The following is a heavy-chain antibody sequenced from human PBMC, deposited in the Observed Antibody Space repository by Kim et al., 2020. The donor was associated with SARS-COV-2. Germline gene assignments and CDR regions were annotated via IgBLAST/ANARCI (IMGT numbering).Heavy chain of an antibody. CDR1: GGSISSGGYY. CDR2: IYYSGST. V-gene: IGHV4-31*03. J-gene: IGHJ6*04. CDR3: AGDRLKNPVPLVYYYYYGMDV. Sequence: SETLSLTCTVSGGSISSGGYYWSWIRQHPGKGLEWIGYIYYSGSTYYNPSLKSRVTISVDTSKNQFSLKLSSVTAADTAVYYCAGDRLKNPVPLVYYYYYGMDVWGEGTRVTVSS.